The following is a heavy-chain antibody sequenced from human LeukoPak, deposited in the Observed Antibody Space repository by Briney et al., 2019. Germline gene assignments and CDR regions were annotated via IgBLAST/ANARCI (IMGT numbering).Heavy chain of an antibody. CDR1: GGTFSSYA. CDR3: ARVATLFYYYMDV. D-gene: IGHD5-12*01. CDR2: IIPIFGTA. J-gene: IGHJ6*03. V-gene: IGHV1-69*06. Sequence: SVKVSCKASGGTFSSYAISWVRQAPGQGLEWMGGIIPIFGTANYAQKFQGRVTITADKSTSTAYMELSSLRSEDTAVYYCARVATLFYYYMDVWGKGTTVTVSS.